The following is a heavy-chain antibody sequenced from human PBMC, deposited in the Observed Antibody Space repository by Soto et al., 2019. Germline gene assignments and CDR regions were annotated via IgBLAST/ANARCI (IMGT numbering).Heavy chain of an antibody. Sequence: GGSLRLSCAASGFTFSSYSMNWVRQAPGKGPEWVSSISSSSSYIYYADSVKGRFTISRDNAKNSLYLQMNSLRAEDTAVYYCARGAGDDRRYYYYGMDVWGQGTTVTVSS. V-gene: IGHV3-21*01. CDR2: ISSSSSYI. CDR1: GFTFSSYS. J-gene: IGHJ6*02. CDR3: ARGAGDDRRYYYYGMDV. D-gene: IGHD5-12*01.